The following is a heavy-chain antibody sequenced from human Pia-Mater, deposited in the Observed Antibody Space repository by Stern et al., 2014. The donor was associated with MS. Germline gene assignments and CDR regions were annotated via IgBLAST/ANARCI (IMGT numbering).Heavy chain of an antibody. CDR2: IYHTGST. J-gene: IGHJ4*02. CDR1: GALINNSDW. Sequence: VQLVESGPGLVKPSGTLSLTCAVSGALINNSDWWSWVRQPPGKGREWIEEIYHTGSTNYNPSLKSRVAMSVDKSRNQFSLKLKSVTAADTAVYYCARGGLYDCWGQGTLVTVSS. D-gene: IGHD3-16*01. V-gene: IGHV4-4*02. CDR3: ARGGLYDC.